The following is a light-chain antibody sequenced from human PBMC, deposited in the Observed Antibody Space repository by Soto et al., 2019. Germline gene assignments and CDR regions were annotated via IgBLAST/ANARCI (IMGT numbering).Light chain of an antibody. V-gene: IGLV2-8*01. J-gene: IGLJ1*01. CDR3: CSYAGNHAYL. CDR2: EVT. Sequence: QSALTQPPSASGSPGQSVAISCTGTSSDVGGYDYVSWYQQHPGKAPKLMIYEVTKRPSGVPDRFSGSKSGNTASLTVSGLQAEDEADYYCCSYAGNHAYLLGTGTKVTVL. CDR1: SSDVGGYDY.